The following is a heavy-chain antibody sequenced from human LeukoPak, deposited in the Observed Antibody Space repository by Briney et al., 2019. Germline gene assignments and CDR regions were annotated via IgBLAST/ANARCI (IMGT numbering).Heavy chain of an antibody. D-gene: IGHD3-10*01. J-gene: IGHJ4*02. CDR2: MNPNSGKT. Sequence: ASVKVSCKASGYTFTSYDINWVRQATGQGLERMGWMNPNSGKTGYAQKFQGRVTMTRNTSISTAYMELSSLRSEDTAVYYCARPRYYYGSGSYGYWGQGTLVTVSS. V-gene: IGHV1-8*01. CDR1: GYTFTSYD. CDR3: ARPRYYYGSGSYGY.